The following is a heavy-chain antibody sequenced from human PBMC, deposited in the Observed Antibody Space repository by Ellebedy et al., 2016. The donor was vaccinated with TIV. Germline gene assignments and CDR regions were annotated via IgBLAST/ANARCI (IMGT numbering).Heavy chain of an antibody. Sequence: SETLSLTCTVSGYSISSGYYWGWIRPPPGKGLEWIGSIYHSGSTYYNPSLKSRVTISVDTSKNQFSLKLSSVTADDTAVYYCARGTSLSVVTGMGVWGQGTTVTVSS. V-gene: IGHV4-38-2*02. CDR1: GYSISSGYY. CDR3: ARGTSLSVVTGMGV. D-gene: IGHD2-21*02. CDR2: IYHSGST. J-gene: IGHJ6*02.